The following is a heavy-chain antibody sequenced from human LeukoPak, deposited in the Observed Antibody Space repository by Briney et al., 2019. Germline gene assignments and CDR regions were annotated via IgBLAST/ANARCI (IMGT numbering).Heavy chain of an antibody. CDR3: ARDLSYSLEY. CDR2: IKGDGSST. J-gene: IGHJ4*02. D-gene: IGHD3-10*01. CDR1: GFTFNDYW. Sequence: PGGSLRLSCAASGFTFNDYWMHWVRQAPGKGLVWVSRIKGDGSSTTYADSVKGRFTISRDNAKNTLYLQMNSLRAEDTAVYYCARDLSYSLEYRGQGTLVTVSS. V-gene: IGHV3-74*01.